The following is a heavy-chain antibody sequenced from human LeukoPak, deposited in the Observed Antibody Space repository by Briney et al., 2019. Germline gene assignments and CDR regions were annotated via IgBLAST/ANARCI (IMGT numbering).Heavy chain of an antibody. J-gene: IGHJ4*02. CDR2: IDPNSGVA. Sequence: ASVKVSCKASGYTFTGYYLHWVRQAPGQGLEWLGWIDPNSGVANYAQKFQGRVTMTRDTSIGTAYMELSRPISDDTAVYYCARVGVPVKNDYWGQGTLVTVSS. V-gene: IGHV1-2*02. D-gene: IGHD2-2*01. CDR1: GYTFTGYY. CDR3: ARVGVPVKNDY.